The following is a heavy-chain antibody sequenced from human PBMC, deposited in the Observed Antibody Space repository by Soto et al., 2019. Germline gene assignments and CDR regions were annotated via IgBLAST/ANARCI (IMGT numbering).Heavy chain of an antibody. J-gene: IGHJ5*02. CDR2: IYYSGST. D-gene: IGHD3-10*01. CDR3: ARAGYSYGSGSKRDGNWFDP. Sequence: SETLSLTCTVSGGSISSGDYYWSWIRQPPGKGLEWIGYIYYSGSTYYNPSLKSRVTISVDTSKNQFSLKLSSVTAADTAVYYCARAGYSYGSGSKRDGNWFDPWGQRTLVTVSS. V-gene: IGHV4-30-4*01. CDR1: GGSISSGDYY.